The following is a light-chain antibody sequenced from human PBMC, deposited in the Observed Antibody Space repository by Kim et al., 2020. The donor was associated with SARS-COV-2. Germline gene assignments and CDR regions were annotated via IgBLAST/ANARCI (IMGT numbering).Light chain of an antibody. Sequence: DNQLTQSPSFLSASVGDRVTITCRASQAMSSYLAWYQQKPGKAPNLLIYTTSTLQNGVPSRFSGSGSGTEFTLTIGSLQPEDSATYYCQQLNTYPITFGGGTKLEI. J-gene: IGKJ4*01. CDR1: QAMSSY. V-gene: IGKV1-9*01. CDR3: QQLNTYPIT. CDR2: TTS.